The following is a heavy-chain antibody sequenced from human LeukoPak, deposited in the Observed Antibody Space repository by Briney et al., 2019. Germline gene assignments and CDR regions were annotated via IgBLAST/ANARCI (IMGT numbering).Heavy chain of an antibody. CDR2: IYPGDSDT. Sequence: GESLKISCKGSGYRFTRYWIGWVRQMPGKGLEWMGIIYPGDSDTRYSPSFEGQVTISADKSTAYLQWTSLKASDTAMYSCASRAGYGAYPYYFDCWGQGTLVTVSS. J-gene: IGHJ4*02. CDR3: ASRAGYGAYPYYFDC. D-gene: IGHD4-17*01. V-gene: IGHV5-51*01. CDR1: GYRFTRYW.